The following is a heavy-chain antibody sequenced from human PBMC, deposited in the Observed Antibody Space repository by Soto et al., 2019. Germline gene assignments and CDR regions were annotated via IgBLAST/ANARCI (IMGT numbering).Heavy chain of an antibody. D-gene: IGHD1-26*01. J-gene: IGHJ3*02. V-gene: IGHV4-4*02. CDR2: IYHSGST. CDR3: ARILEEWELRADAFDI. CDR1: GGSISSSNW. Sequence: QVQLQESGPGLVKPSGTLSLTCAVSGGSISSSNWWSWVRQPPGKGLEWIGEIYHSGSTNYNPSLKSRVTIPVDKSKNQFPLKLSSVTAADTAVYYCARILEEWELRADAFDIWGQGTMVTVSS.